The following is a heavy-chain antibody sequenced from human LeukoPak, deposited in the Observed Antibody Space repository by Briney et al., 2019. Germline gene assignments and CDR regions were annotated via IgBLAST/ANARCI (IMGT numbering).Heavy chain of an antibody. J-gene: IGHJ3*01. D-gene: IGHD6-13*01. CDR3: AKDRISSSWYDAFDV. V-gene: IGHV3-53*01. Sequence: HPGGSLRLSCAASGFTVSNSYVNWVRQAPGKGLEWVSVIYSGGSTYYADSVKGRFTISRDDSKNTLYLQMNSLRVEDTAVYYCAKDRISSSWYDAFDVWGQGTMVIVSS. CDR2: IYSGGST. CDR1: GFTVSNSY.